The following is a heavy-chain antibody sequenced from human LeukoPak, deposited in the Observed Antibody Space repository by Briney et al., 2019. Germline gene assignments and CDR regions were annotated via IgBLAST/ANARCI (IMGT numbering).Heavy chain of an antibody. CDR2: INSDGSST. V-gene: IGHV3-74*01. CDR1: GFIFSSYW. D-gene: IGHD5-18*01. CDR3: AKRTRGYNYGPSDY. J-gene: IGHJ4*02. Sequence: GGSLRLSCAASGFIFSSYWMHWVRQAPGKGLVWVSRINSDGSSTSYADSVKGRFTISRDNAKNTLYLQMNSLRAEDTAVYYCAKRTRGYNYGPSDYWGQGTLVTVSS.